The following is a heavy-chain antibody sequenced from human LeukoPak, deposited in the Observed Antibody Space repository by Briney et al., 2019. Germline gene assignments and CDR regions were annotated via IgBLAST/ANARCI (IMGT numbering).Heavy chain of an antibody. CDR3: ARHRSPVYYDSSGYYTHRGYYFDY. CDR1: GGSFSGYY. Sequence: PSETLSLTCAVYGGSFSGYYWSWIRQPPGKGLEWIGEINHSGSTNYNPSLKSRVTISVDTSKNQFSLKLSSVTAADTAVYYCARHRSPVYYDSSGYYTHRGYYFDYWGQGTLVTVSS. D-gene: IGHD3-22*01. CDR2: INHSGST. V-gene: IGHV4-34*01. J-gene: IGHJ4*02.